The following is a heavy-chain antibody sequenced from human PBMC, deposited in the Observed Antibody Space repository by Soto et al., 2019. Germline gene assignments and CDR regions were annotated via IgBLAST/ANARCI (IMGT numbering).Heavy chain of an antibody. Sequence: QVQLVQSGAEVKKPGASVKVSCKASGYTFTSYGISWVRQAPGQGLEWMGWISAYNGNTNYAQKLQGRVTMTTDTSTSTAYMELRSLRSDDTAVYYCAGDGALGENYCYCGMDVWGQGTTVTVSS. CDR1: GYTFTSYG. CDR3: AGDGALGENYCYCGMDV. V-gene: IGHV1-18*01. CDR2: ISAYNGNT. J-gene: IGHJ6*02. D-gene: IGHD3-16*01.